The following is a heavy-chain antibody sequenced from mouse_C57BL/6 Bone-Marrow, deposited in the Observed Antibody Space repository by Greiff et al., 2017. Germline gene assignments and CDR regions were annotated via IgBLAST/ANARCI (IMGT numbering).Heavy chain of an antibody. D-gene: IGHD2-2*01. CDR2: IYPRDGST. Sequence: VQGVESDAELVKPGASVKISCKVSGYTFTDHTIHWMKQRPEQGLEWIGYIYPRDGSTKYNEKFKGKATLTADKSSSTAYMQLNSLTSEDSAVYFCARGGWLRRGRFDYWGQGTTLTVSS. J-gene: IGHJ2*01. CDR1: GYTFTDHT. V-gene: IGHV1-78*01. CDR3: ARGGWLRRGRFDY.